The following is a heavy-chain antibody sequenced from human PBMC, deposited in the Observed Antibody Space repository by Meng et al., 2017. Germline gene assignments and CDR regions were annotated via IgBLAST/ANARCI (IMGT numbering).Heavy chain of an antibody. J-gene: IGHJ4*03. CDR2: ISYDGSNK. V-gene: IGHV3-30*04. CDR3: ARDATYDSSGYYFDY. D-gene: IGHD3-22*01. Sequence: GESLKISCAASGFTFSSYAMHWVRQAPGKGLEWVAVISYDGSNKYYADSVKGRFTISRDNSKNTLYLQMNSLRAEDTAAYFCARDATYDSSGYYFDYWGQGTTVTVSS. CDR1: GFTFSSYA.